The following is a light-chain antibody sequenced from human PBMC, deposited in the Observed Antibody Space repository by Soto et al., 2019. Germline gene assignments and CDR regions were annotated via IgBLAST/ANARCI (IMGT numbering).Light chain of an antibody. V-gene: IGLV2-8*01. CDR1: SSDVGAYDY. Sequence: QSALAQPPSASGSPGQSVTISCTGTSSDVGAYDYVSWYQQHPGKAPKLMIYEINKRPSGVPDRFSGSKSGNTASLTVSGLQAEDEADCYCCSYAGSSTYVLGTGTKVTV. CDR3: CSYAGSSTYV. CDR2: EIN. J-gene: IGLJ1*01.